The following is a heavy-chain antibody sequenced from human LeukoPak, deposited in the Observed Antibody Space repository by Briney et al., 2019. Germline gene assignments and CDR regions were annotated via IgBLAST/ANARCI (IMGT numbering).Heavy chain of an antibody. J-gene: IGHJ4*02. CDR2: ISGSSGST. CDR3: ARDQGENYDSSGYYPY. D-gene: IGHD3-22*01. CDR1: GFTFSNYY. Sequence: GGSLRLSCAASGFTFSNYYMSWIRQAPGKGLEWVSYISGSSGSTDYADSVMGRFTISRDNGKNSLYLQMNSLRAEDTAVYYCARDQGENYDSSGYYPYWGQGTLVTVSS. V-gene: IGHV3-11*06.